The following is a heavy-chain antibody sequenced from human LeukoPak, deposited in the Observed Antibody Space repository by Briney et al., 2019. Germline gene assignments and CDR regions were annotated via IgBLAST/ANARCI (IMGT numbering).Heavy chain of an antibody. CDR1: GGSISSYY. V-gene: IGHV4-59*01. CDR3: ARDSQLEGLDY. J-gene: IGHJ4*02. D-gene: IGHD1-1*01. CDR2: IYYSGST. Sequence: SETLSLTCTVSGGSISSYYWSWIRQPPGKGLEWIGYIYYSGSTNYNPSLKSRVTISVDTSKNQFSLKLSSVTAADTAVYYCARDSQLEGLDYWGQGTLVTVSS.